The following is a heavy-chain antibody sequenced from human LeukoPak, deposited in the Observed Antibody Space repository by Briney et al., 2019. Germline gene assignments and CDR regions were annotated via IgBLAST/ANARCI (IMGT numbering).Heavy chain of an antibody. V-gene: IGHV4-39*01. CDR1: GGSISSSSYY. CDR3: RASNYLTGWFDP. CDR2: IYYSGST. Sequence: SETLSLTCTVSGGSISSSSYYWSWIRQPPGKGLEWIGSIYYSGSTYYNPSLKSRVTISVDTSKNQFSLKLSSVTAADTAVYYCRASNYLTGWFDPWGQGTLVTVSS. J-gene: IGHJ5*02. D-gene: IGHD4-11*01.